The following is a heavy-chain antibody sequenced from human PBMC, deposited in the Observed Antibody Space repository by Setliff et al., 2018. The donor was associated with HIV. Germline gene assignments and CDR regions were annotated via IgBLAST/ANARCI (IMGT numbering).Heavy chain of an antibody. V-gene: IGHV3-33*01. D-gene: IGHD2-21*02. CDR1: GFSLSYHG. CDR3: ASGAYCGGDCYEYFRH. J-gene: IGHJ1*01. CDR2: IWYDGSNE. Sequence: SCAASGFSLSYHGMHWVRQAPGKGLEWLAIIWYDGSNEYYADSVKGRFTISRDNSKNTLYLQMDSLRAEDTAVYYCASGAYCGGDCYEYFRHWGQGTLVTVSS.